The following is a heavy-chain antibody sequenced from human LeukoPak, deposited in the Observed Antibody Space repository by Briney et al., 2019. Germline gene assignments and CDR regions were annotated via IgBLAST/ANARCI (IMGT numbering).Heavy chain of an antibody. CDR2: XXXXGST. CDR3: ARPQGYDILTGYPRSLWYFDY. CDR1: GGSFSGYY. V-gene: IGHV4-34*01. J-gene: IGHJ4*02. Sequence: PSETLSLTCAVYGGSFSGYYWGWIRQPPGKGXXXXXXXXXXGSTNYNPSLKSRVTISVDTSKNQFSLKLSSVTAADTAVYYCARPQGYDILTGYPRSLWYFDYWGQGTLVTVSS. D-gene: IGHD3-9*01.